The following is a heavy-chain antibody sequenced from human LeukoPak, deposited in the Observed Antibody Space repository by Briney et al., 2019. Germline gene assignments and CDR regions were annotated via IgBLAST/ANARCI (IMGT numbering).Heavy chain of an antibody. CDR1: GGSFSGYY. Sequence: SETLSLTCAVYGGSFSGYYWSWIRQPPGKGLEWIGEINHSGSTNYNPSLKSRVTISVVTSKNQFSLKLSSVTAADTAVYYCARLLRQYYYGSGSYDYYYYYMDVWGKGTTVTISS. D-gene: IGHD3-10*01. CDR2: INHSGST. V-gene: IGHV4-34*01. CDR3: ARLLRQYYYGSGSYDYYYYYMDV. J-gene: IGHJ6*03.